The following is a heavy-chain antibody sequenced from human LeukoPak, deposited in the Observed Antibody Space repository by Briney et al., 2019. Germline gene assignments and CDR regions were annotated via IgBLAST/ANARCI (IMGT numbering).Heavy chain of an antibody. D-gene: IGHD3-22*01. Sequence: GGSLRLSCAASGFTFSSYSMNWVRQAPGKGLEWVSSISSSSSYIYYADSVKGRFTISRDNAKNSLYLQMNSLRAEDTAVYYCARTITMMNWFDPWGQGTLVTVSS. CDR2: ISSSSSYI. CDR1: GFTFSSYS. J-gene: IGHJ5*02. CDR3: ARTITMMNWFDP. V-gene: IGHV3-21*01.